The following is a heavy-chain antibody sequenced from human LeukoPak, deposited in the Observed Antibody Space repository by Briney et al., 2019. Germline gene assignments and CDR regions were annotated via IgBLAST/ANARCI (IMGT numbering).Heavy chain of an antibody. Sequence: GGSLRLSCAASGFTFSSYGMHWVRQAPGKGLEWVAVISYDGSNKYYADSVKGRFTISRDNSKNTLYLQMNSLRAEDTAVYYCARETLGIVGYYFDYWGQGTLVTVSS. D-gene: IGHD1-26*01. CDR3: ARETLGIVGYYFDY. CDR1: GFTFSSYG. V-gene: IGHV3-30*03. J-gene: IGHJ4*02. CDR2: ISYDGSNK.